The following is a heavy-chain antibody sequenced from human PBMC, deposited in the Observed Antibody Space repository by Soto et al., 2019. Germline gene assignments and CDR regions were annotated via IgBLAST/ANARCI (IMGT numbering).Heavy chain of an antibody. D-gene: IGHD3-9*01. CDR1: GYTFGHFY. J-gene: IGHJ4*02. V-gene: IGHV1-18*01. Sequence: QVQLVQSGAEVKRPGDSVKVSCQASGYTFGHFYITWVRQAPGQGLEWMGAISPHNRNTNYAEKFRGRVTITTDTSTTTDYMELRSLRSDDTAVYYCARDEGGYDILTGYYKAHHFDQWGQGALVTVSS. CDR2: ISPHNRNT. CDR3: ARDEGGYDILTGYYKAHHFDQ.